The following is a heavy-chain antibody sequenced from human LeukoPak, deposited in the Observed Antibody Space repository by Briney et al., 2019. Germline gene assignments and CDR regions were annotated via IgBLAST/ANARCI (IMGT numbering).Heavy chain of an antibody. CDR1: GFTFSSYA. CDR3: AKDRIVVDRNWFDP. CDR2: ISGSGGST. V-gene: IGHV3-23*01. Sequence: PGGSLRLSCAAHGFTFSSYAMSWVRQAPGKGLEWVSAISGSGGSTYYADSVRGRFTISRDNSKNTLYLQMNSLRAEDTAVYYCAKDRIVVDRNWFDPWGQGTLVTVSS. J-gene: IGHJ5*02. D-gene: IGHD3-22*01.